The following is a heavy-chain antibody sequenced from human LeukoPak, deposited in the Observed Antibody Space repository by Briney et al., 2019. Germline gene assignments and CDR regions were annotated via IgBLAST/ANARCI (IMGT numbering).Heavy chain of an antibody. CDR1: GVSFNTFG. V-gene: IGHV3-23*01. J-gene: IGHJ4*02. Sequence: GGALRLSCTASGVSFNTFGMYCVRQAPGEGGEWGSAISGSGGSTYYADSVKGGFTISRDNSKNTLYLQMNSLRAEDTAVYYFAKLLYYYDSSQPYWGQGPLVTVSS. D-gene: IGHD3-22*01. CDR3: AKLLYYYDSSQPY. CDR2: ISGSGGST.